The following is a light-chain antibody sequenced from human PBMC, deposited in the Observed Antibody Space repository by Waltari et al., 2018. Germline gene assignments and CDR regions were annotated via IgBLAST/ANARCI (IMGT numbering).Light chain of an antibody. CDR3: QQSYNTPRT. V-gene: IGKV1-39*01. J-gene: IGKJ3*01. CDR1: QSNSTH. CDR2: AAS. Sequence: DIQMTQSPSSLSASVGDRVSITCRASQSNSTHLNWYQQKPGKAPKPLIYAASNLQSGVPSRFSGRGSETDFTLTISSLQPEDFAVYYCQQSYNTPRTFGPGTKVDIK.